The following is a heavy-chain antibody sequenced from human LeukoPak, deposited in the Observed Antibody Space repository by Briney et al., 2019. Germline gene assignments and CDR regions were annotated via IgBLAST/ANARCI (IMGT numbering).Heavy chain of an antibody. J-gene: IGHJ4*02. V-gene: IGHV3-30*04. D-gene: IGHD3-9*01. CDR3: ARSPIYDILTLDY. CDR2: ISYDGSNK. Sequence: GGSLRLSCEASGFTFSSYAIHWVRQAPGKGLEWVAVISYDGSNKYYADSVKGRFTISRDNSKNTLYLQMNSLRAEDTAVYYCARSPIYDILTLDYWGQGTLVTVSS. CDR1: GFTFSSYA.